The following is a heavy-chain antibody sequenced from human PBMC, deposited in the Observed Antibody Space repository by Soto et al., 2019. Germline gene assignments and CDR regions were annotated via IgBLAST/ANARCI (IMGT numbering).Heavy chain of an antibody. Sequence: ASVKVSCKASGDTLKTFDVSWVRQAPGQGPKWMAWITTHNGDTNFAQKFRGRVSLTADTSAATAFMELRNLRSDDTGVYFCATFNFTRTGVNYYYYMDVWGQGTTVTVSS. J-gene: IGHJ6*03. CDR2: ITTHNGDT. V-gene: IGHV1-18*04. CDR3: ATFNFTRTGVNYYYYMDV. CDR1: GDTLKTFD. D-gene: IGHD3-10*01.